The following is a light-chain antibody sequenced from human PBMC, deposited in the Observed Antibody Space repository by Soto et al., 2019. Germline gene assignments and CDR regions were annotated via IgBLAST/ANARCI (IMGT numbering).Light chain of an antibody. CDR1: SSNVGSYKL. Sequence: QSALTQPASVSGSPGQSITISCTGTSSNVGSYKLVSWYQQHPGKAPKLMIYEVSNRPSGVSNRFSGSKSGNTASLTISGLQAEDEADYYCSSYTSSSTWMFGGGTKLTVL. CDR3: SSYTSSSTWM. J-gene: IGLJ3*02. CDR2: EVS. V-gene: IGLV2-14*02.